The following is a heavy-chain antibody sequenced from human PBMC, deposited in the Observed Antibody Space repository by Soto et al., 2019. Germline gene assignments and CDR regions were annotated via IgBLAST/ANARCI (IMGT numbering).Heavy chain of an antibody. CDR1: GYTFTSYD. CDR2: MNPNSGNT. J-gene: IGHJ4*02. CDR3: ARAARKDIVVVPADLPSDY. V-gene: IGHV1-8*01. Sequence: GSSVKVSCKASGYTFTSYDINWVRQATGQGLEWMGWMNPNSGNTGYAQKFQGRVTMTRNTSISTAYMELSSLRSEDTAVYYCARAARKDIVVVPADLPSDYWSPGNLVTVS. D-gene: IGHD2-2*02.